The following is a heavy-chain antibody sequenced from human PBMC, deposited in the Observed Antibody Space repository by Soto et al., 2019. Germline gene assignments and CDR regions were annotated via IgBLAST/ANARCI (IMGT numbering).Heavy chain of an antibody. CDR2: ITTYNGNT. V-gene: IGHV1-18*01. Sequence: ASVKVSCKAVRYIFTNYGVSWVRQSPGQGLEWMGWITTYNGNTEYAQKFQGRVTMTTDASTSTAYMELGSLRSDDTAIYYCARARPGQGMHVWGHGTPLTVSS. J-gene: IGHJ6*02. CDR1: RYIFTNYG. CDR3: ARARPGQGMHV.